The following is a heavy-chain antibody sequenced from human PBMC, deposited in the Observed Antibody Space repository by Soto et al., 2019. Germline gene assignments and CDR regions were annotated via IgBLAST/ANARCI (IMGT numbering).Heavy chain of an antibody. Sequence: PSQTLSLTCVISGDSVSSNSAAWNWIRQSPSRGLEWLGRTYYRSKWYNDYAVSVKSRITINPDTSKNQFSLQLNSVTPEDTAVYYCARSIRYFDWLHYAFDIWGQGTMVTVSS. CDR1: GDSVSSNSAA. D-gene: IGHD3-9*01. CDR2: TYYRSKWYN. V-gene: IGHV6-1*01. J-gene: IGHJ3*02. CDR3: ARSIRYFDWLHYAFDI.